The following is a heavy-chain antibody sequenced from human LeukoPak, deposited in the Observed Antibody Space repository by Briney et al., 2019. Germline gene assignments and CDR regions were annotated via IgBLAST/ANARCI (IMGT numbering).Heavy chain of an antibody. Sequence: GGSLRLSCAASGFTLSSYAMSCVRQAPGKRLEGVSAISGSGGSTYYADSVKGRFTISRDNSKNTLYLQMNSLRAEDTAIYYCAKHSGSNHFDYWGQGTLVTVSS. J-gene: IGHJ4*02. CDR2: ISGSGGST. CDR3: AKHSGSNHFDY. CDR1: GFTLSSYA. V-gene: IGHV3-23*01. D-gene: IGHD6-6*01.